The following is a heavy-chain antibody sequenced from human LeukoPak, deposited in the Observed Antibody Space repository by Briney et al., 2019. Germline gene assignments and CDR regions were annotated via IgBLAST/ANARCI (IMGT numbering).Heavy chain of an antibody. Sequence: GGSLRLSCAASGFTFSDCYMNWIRQAPGKGLEWVSYVSCGSTYTNYADSVKGRFTVSRDNAMNSLSLQMSSLRAEYTAVYYCARSPYESGTPPTRLEDWGQGTLVTVSS. D-gene: IGHD3-10*01. CDR1: GFTFSDCY. CDR3: ARSPYESGTPPTRLED. V-gene: IGHV3-11*03. J-gene: IGHJ4*02. CDR2: VSCGSTYT.